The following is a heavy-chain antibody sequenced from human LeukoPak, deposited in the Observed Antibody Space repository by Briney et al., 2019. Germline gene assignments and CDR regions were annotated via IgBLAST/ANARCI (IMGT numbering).Heavy chain of an antibody. D-gene: IGHD5-24*01. CDR1: GYTFTSYS. V-gene: IGHV1-3*01. J-gene: IGHJ3*02. Sequence: ASVKVSCKASGYTFTSYSMSWVRQAPGQGLEWMGWINAGNGNTKYSQKFQGRITITRDTSASTAYMELSRLRSDDTAVYYCARERGGGDGYNKGIDAFDIWGQGTMVTVSS. CDR3: ARERGGGDGYNKGIDAFDI. CDR2: INAGNGNT.